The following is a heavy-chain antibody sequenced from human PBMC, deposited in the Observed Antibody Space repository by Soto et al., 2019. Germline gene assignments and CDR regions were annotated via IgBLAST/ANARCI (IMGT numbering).Heavy chain of an antibody. CDR1: GGTFSSYA. CDR2: IIPIFGTA. Sequence: SVKVSCKASGGTFSSYAISWVRQAPGQGLEWMGGIIPIFGTANYAQKFQGRVTITADKSTSTAYMELSSLRSEDTAVYYCARSGAARPYSYGYRSDYWGQGTLVTVSS. J-gene: IGHJ4*02. V-gene: IGHV1-69*06. CDR3: ARSGAARPYSYGYRSDY. D-gene: IGHD5-18*01.